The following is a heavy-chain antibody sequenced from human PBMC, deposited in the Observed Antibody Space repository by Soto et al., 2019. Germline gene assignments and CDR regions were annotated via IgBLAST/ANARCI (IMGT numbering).Heavy chain of an antibody. J-gene: IGHJ4*02. Sequence: GGSLRLSCAASGFTFRSYAMHWVRQAPGKGLEWVAVISFDGSNKYYADSLKGRLTIFRDNSKNARYLQMHSLGAEDTAVYYCARSDDYSTVTISRVYFDYWGQGTLVTVSS. CDR1: GFTFRSYA. CDR2: ISFDGSNK. CDR3: ARSDDYSTVTISRVYFDY. V-gene: IGHV3-30-3*01. D-gene: IGHD4-17*01.